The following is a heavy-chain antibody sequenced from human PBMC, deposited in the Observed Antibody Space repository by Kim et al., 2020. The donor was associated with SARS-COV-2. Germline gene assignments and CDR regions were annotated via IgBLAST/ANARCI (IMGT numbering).Heavy chain of an antibody. J-gene: IGHJ4*02. D-gene: IGHD3-22*01. CDR1: GFTFSSYW. CDR2: IKQDGSEK. CDR3: ARDPLTYYYDSSGYYYEYYFDY. Sequence: GGSLRLSCAASGFTFSSYWMSWVRQAPGKGLEWVANIKQDGSEKYYVDSVKGRFTISRDNAKNSLYLQMNSLRAEDTAVYYCARDPLTYYYDSSGYYYEYYFDYWGQGTLVTVSP. V-gene: IGHV3-7*01.